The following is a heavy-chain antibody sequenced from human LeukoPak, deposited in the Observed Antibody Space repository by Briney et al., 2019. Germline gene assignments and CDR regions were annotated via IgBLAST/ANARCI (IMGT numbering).Heavy chain of an antibody. CDR1: GFSFTNTW. V-gene: IGHV3-15*01. CDR3: ATDAFLLFGEFAH. J-gene: IGHJ4*02. D-gene: IGHD3-10*01. CDR2: IKSNPDGGAT. Sequence: PGGSLRLSCAASGFSFTNTWMSWVRQAPGRGLEWVGRIKSNPDGGATVYSAPVEGRFTISRDDSKNTLYLQLDSLKAEDTAVYYCATDAFLLFGEFAHWGQGTLVTVSS.